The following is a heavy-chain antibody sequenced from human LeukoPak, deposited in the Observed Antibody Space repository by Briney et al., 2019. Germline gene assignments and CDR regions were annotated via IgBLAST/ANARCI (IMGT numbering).Heavy chain of an antibody. J-gene: IGHJ4*02. CDR1: GYTFTGYY. CDR3: AREAAGTLRGWYGGAFDY. CDR2: INPNSGGT. V-gene: IGHV1-2*02. Sequence: GASVKVSCKASGYTFTGYYMHWVRQAPGQGLEWMGWINPNSGGTNYAQKFQGRVTMTRDTSISTAYMELSRLRSDDTAVYYCAREAAGTLRGWYGGAFDYWGQGTLVTVSS. D-gene: IGHD6-13*01.